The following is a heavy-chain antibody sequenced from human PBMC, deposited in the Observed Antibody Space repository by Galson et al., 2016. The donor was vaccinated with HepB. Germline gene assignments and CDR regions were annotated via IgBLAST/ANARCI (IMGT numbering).Heavy chain of an antibody. CDR2: ISYDASNK. CDR1: GFTFSSYI. J-gene: IGHJ4*02. V-gene: IGHV3-30*04. Sequence: SLRLSCAASGFTFSSYIMHWVRQAPGKGLEWVALISYDASNKYNGDSVKGRFTISRDNSKSTLYLQMNSLRAEDTAVYYCETSSSWRGYYFDYWGQGTL. CDR3: ETSSSWRGYYFDY. D-gene: IGHD6-13*01.